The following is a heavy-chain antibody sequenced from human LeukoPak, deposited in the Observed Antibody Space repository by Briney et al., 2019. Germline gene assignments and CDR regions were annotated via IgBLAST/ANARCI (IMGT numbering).Heavy chain of an antibody. CDR3: ARGRGRITIFGVVIYGPGNWFDP. CDR2: INHSGST. Sequence: SQTLSLTCTVSGASFNSDDQYWNWIRQPPGKGLEWIGEINHSGSTNYNPSLKSRVTISVDTSKNQFSLKLSSVTAADTAVYYCARGRGRITIFGVVIYGPGNWFDPWGQGTLVTVSS. CDR1: GASFNSDDQY. D-gene: IGHD3-3*01. V-gene: IGHV4-34*01. J-gene: IGHJ5*02.